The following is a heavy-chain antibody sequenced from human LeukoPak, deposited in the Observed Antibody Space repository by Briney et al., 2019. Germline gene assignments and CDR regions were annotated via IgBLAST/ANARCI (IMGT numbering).Heavy chain of an antibody. CDR1: GLTFSSYA. CDR2: ISGDGGGT. V-gene: IGHV3-23*01. CDR3: AKGTKPVMTIPDY. J-gene: IGHJ4*02. D-gene: IGHD1/OR15-1a*01. Sequence: GGSLRLSCAASGLTFSSYAMNWLRQAPGKGLEWVSVISGDGGGTYYADSVKGRFTISRDNSKNTVYLQMNSLRAEDTAMYYCAKGTKPVMTIPDYWGQGILVTVSS.